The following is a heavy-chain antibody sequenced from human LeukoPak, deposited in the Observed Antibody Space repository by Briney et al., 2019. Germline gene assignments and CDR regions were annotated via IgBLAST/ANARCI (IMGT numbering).Heavy chain of an antibody. Sequence: ASEKVSCKASGYSFTSYAINWVRQAPGQGLEWVGWISAYNGNTDYAQKVQGRVTMTTDASTSTAHMELVSLTSDDTAVYYCARDPLRSTWSTYNNAMDVWGQGTTVTVS. J-gene: IGHJ6*02. V-gene: IGHV1-18*04. CDR1: GYSFTSYA. CDR3: ARDPLRSTWSTYNNAMDV. CDR2: ISAYNGNT. D-gene: IGHD6-13*01.